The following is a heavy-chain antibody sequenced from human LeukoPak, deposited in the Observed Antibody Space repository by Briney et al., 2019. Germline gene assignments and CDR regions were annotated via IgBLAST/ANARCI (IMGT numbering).Heavy chain of an antibody. V-gene: IGHV1-2*02. CDR3: AREDDYGSNSYDY. CDR1: GYTFTGYY. Sequence: ASVKVSCKASGYTFTGYYIHWVRQAPGQGLEWMGWVNPNGGGTNYAQKFQGRVTMTRDTSISTAYMELSRLRSDDTAVYYCAREDDYGSNSYDYWGQGSLVTVSS. D-gene: IGHD4-23*01. J-gene: IGHJ4*02. CDR2: VNPNGGGT.